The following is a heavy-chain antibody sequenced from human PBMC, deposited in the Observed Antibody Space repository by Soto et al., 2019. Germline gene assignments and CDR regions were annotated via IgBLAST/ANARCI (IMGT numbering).Heavy chain of an antibody. Sequence: GGSLRLSCAASGFTFNNYAMNWVRQAPGKGLEWVSGIGGSGVTTYYADSVKGRFTISSDNSKNTIYLQMISLRAEDTALYYCARDCSSSSCSVWHYWGQGTLVTVSS. D-gene: IGHD2-2*01. V-gene: IGHV3-23*01. CDR3: ARDCSSSSCSVWHY. CDR1: GFTFNNYA. J-gene: IGHJ4*02. CDR2: IGGSGVTT.